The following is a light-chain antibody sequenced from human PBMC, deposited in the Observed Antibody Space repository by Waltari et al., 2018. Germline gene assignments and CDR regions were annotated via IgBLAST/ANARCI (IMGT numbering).Light chain of an antibody. CDR3: LQRSNWPQYS. V-gene: IGKV3-15*01. J-gene: IGKJ2*03. CDR2: GAS. CDR1: QSVSSS. Sequence: EIVMTQSPATLSPSPGERATLSCRASQSVSSSLAWYQQKPGQAPRLLIYGASSRATGIPDRFSGSGSGTDFTLTISSLEPEDVAVYYCLQRSNWPQYSFGQGT.